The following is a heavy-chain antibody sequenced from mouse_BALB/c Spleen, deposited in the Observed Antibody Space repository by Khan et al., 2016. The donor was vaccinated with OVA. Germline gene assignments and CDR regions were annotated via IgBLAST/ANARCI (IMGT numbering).Heavy chain of an antibody. D-gene: IGHD4-1*01. CDR3: EREASNWDCAFAD. J-gene: IGHJ3*01. CDR2: INPYNDGI. CDR1: GYTFTNYV. Sequence: EVQLQESGPDLVKPGASVKMSCKASGYTFTNYVMHWVKQKPGRGLEWIGYINPYNDGIRYNEKFKDEATLTSDKSSSTAYMELSSLTSEDSAVYSCEREASNWDCAFADWGQGTLVTVSA. V-gene: IGHV1S136*01.